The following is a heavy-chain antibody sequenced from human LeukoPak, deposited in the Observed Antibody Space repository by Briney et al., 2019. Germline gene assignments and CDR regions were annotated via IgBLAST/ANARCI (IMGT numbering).Heavy chain of an antibody. CDR1: GFTFSTYA. CDR2: ISYDGSYK. D-gene: IGHD2-21*02. CDR3: XXXXXXXXXCYSKHFDS. Sequence: TGGSLRLSCAPSGFTFSTYAMLWVRQAPGKGLEWVALISYDGSYKFYADSVKGRCTISRDNSKDTLYLQMNSLRTEDTAVQYXXXXXXXXXXCYSKHFDSWGQGTLVTVSS. J-gene: IGHJ4*02. V-gene: IGHV3-30-3*01.